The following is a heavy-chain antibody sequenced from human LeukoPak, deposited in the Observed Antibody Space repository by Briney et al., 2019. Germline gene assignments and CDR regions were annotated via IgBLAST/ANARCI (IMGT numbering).Heavy chain of an antibody. CDR1: GYKFTSD. Sequence: ASVKVSCKAPGYKFTSDINWMRQAPGQGLEWMGWMNPNSGNTEYAQKFQGRVTMTRDSSISTAYMELRSLRSEDTAVYYCARGAVSPDCNGGSCYTFDYLGQGTLVTVSS. CDR3: ARGAVSPDCNGGSCYTFDY. CDR2: MNPNSGNT. D-gene: IGHD2-15*01. V-gene: IGHV1-8*01. J-gene: IGHJ4*02.